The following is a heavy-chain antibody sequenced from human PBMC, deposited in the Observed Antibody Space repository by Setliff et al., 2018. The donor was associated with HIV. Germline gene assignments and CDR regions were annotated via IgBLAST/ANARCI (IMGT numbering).Heavy chain of an antibody. J-gene: IGHJ4*02. D-gene: IGHD3-16*01. CDR2: ISTSGTT. Sequence: LSLTCTVSGDSINSGTYYWSWIRQPAGMRLEWIGHISTSGTTNYNPSLKSRVTISADTSKSQFSLKLTSVTAADTAAYFCARVSTDYVWGSFLSSGPYYFDFWGQGALVTVSS. CDR3: ARVSTDYVWGSFLSSGPYYFDF. CDR1: GDSINSGTYY. V-gene: IGHV4-61*09.